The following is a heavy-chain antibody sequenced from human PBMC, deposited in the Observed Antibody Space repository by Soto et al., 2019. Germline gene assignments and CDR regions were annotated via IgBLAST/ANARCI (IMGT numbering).Heavy chain of an antibody. CDR1: GGSISSSNW. V-gene: IGHV4-4*02. D-gene: IGHD3-22*01. Sequence: QVQLQESGPGLVKPSGTLSLTCAVSGGSISSSNWWSWVRQPPGKGLEWIGEIYHSGSTNYNPSLKSRVTISVDKYKNQGALKLSSVTAADTAVYYCARSYDDSSELGDAFDSWGQGTMVTVSS. J-gene: IGHJ3*02. CDR2: IYHSGST. CDR3: ARSYDDSSELGDAFDS.